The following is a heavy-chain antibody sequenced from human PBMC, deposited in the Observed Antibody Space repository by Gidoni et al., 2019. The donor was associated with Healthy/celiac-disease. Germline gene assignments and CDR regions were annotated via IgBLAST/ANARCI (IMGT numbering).Heavy chain of an antibody. V-gene: IGHV3-43*01. CDR3: AKDMSRFLEWPLYGMDV. J-gene: IGHJ6*02. D-gene: IGHD3-3*01. CDR1: GFTFDDYT. Sequence: EVQLVESGGVVVQPGGSLRLSCAASGFTFDDYTMHWVRQAPGKGLEWVSLISWDGGSTYYADSVKGRFTISRDNSKNSLYLQMNSLRTEDTALYYCAKDMSRFLEWPLYGMDVWGQGTTVTVSS. CDR2: ISWDGGST.